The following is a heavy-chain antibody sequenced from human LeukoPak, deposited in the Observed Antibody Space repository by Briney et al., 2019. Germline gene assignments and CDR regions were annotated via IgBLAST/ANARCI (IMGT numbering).Heavy chain of an antibody. J-gene: IGHJ4*02. D-gene: IGHD3-22*01. V-gene: IGHV4-4*07. Sequence: SETLSLTCTVSGGSISSYYWSWIRQPAGKGLEWIGRIYTSGSTNYNPSLKSRVTMSVDTSKNQFSLKLSSVTAADTAVYYCASGYYDSSGYYSLFDYWGQGTLVTVSS. CDR2: IYTSGST. CDR3: ASGYYDSSGYYSLFDY. CDR1: GGSISSYY.